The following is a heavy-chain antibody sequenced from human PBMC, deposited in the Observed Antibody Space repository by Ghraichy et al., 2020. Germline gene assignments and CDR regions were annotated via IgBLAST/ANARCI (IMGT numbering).Heavy chain of an antibody. CDR3: ARDTNGGAGDYWYLDL. V-gene: IGHV3-7*03. Sequence: LNISCAASGFTFGSYWMSWVRQAPGKGLEWVADIKHDGSKKYYVDSMKGRFTISRDNAKNSLFLQMNSLRAEDTAVYYCARDTNGGAGDYWYLDLWGRGTLVTVSS. CDR1: GFTFGSYW. CDR2: IKHDGSKK. D-gene: IGHD2-8*01. J-gene: IGHJ2*01.